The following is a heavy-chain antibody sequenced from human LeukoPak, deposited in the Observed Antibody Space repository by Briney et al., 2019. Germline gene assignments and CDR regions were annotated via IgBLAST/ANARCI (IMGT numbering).Heavy chain of an antibody. CDR2: INPNSGNT. D-gene: IGHD2-2*01. V-gene: IGHV1-8*02. J-gene: IGHJ6*02. CDR1: GYTFTGYY. Sequence: ASVKVSCKASGYTFTGYYMHWVRQAPGQGLEWMGWINPNSGNTGYAQKFQGRVTMTRNTSISTAYMELSSLRSEDTAVYYCARRSSTSRQRKYYYYGMDVWGQGTTVTVSS. CDR3: ARRSSTSRQRKYYYYGMDV.